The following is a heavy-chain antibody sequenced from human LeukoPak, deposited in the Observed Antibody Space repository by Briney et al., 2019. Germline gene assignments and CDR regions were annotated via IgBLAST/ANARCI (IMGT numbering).Heavy chain of an antibody. D-gene: IGHD3-3*01. V-gene: IGHV4-59*01. CDR2: IYYSGST. CDR3: ARVGGCTYCDFWSGYCP. J-gene: IGHJ5*02. Sequence: SETLSLTCTVSGGSISSYYWSWIRQPPGKGLEWIGYIYYSGSTNYNPSLKSRITISVDTSKSQFSLKLSSVTAADTAVYYCARVGGCTYCDFWSGYCPWGQGTLVTASS. CDR1: GGSISSYY.